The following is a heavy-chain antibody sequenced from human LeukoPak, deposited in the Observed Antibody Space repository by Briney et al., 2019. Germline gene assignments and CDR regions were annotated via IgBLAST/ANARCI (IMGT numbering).Heavy chain of an antibody. V-gene: IGHV4-39*07. CDR1: ESMRSRPKSFY. CDR2: INQSGNT. CDR3: GSLFGDYLSLFDT. J-gene: IGHJ4*02. D-gene: IGHD4-17*01. Sequence: SETLSLTCIVSESMRSRPKSFYWGWIRQSPGKGLEWIGSINQSGNTYYSPSLETRLKSRVTISIDTSKNQFSLNLTSVTAADTAVYYCGSLFGDYLSLFDTWGQGALVAVSS.